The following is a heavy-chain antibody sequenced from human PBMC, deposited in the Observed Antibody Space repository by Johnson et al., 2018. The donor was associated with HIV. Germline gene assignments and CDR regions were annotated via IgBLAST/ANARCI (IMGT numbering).Heavy chain of an antibody. V-gene: IGHV3-11*01. CDR2: ISSSGSTI. J-gene: IGHJ3*02. Sequence: VQLLESGGGLVNPGGSLRLSCAASGFTFSDYYMSWIRQAPGKGLEWVSYISSSGSTIYYADSVKGRFTISRDNAKNSLYLQMNSLKTEDTAVYYCTTDLLKAESAEGFDAFDIWGQGTMVTVSS. CDR1: GFTFSDYY. D-gene: IGHD6-19*01. CDR3: TTDLLKAESAEGFDAFDI.